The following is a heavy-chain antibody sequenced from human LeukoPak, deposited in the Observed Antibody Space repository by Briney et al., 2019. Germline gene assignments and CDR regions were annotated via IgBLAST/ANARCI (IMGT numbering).Heavy chain of an antibody. CDR2: INDSGGAT. J-gene: IGHJ6*03. CDR3: AKGPDFWSGYYMDA. D-gene: IGHD3-3*01. CDR1: GFTFSSYA. Sequence: PGGYLRLSCGGAGFTFSSYAMSWVRQAPGKGLEWVSGINDSGGATYYADSVKGRFTISRDNSKNTLYLQMNSLRAEDTAVYHCAKGPDFWSGYYMDAWGKGTTVTVSS. V-gene: IGHV3-23*01.